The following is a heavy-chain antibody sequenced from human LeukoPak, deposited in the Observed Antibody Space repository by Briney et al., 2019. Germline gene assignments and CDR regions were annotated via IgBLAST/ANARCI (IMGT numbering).Heavy chain of an antibody. CDR2: NSSSSSYI. V-gene: IGHV3-21*01. CDR1: GFTFSSYS. Sequence: GGSLRLSCAASGFTFSSYSMNWVRQAPGKGLECVSSNSSSSSYIYYADSVKGRFTISRDNAKNSLYLQMNSLRAEDTAVYYCARDGHEGSSGYYSYYFDYWGQGTLVTVSS. D-gene: IGHD3-22*01. J-gene: IGHJ4*02. CDR3: ARDGHEGSSGYYSYYFDY.